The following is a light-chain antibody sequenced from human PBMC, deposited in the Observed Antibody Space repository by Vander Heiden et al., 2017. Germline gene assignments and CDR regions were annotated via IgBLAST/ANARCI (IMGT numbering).Light chain of an antibody. CDR1: HSVLTNY. CDR2: ATS. Sequence: EIVLTQSPGTLSLSPGERVTLSCRASHSVLTNYLAWYQQKPGQAPRLLIYATSTRATDVPDRFSGSGSGTDFTLTISRLEPEDFAVYYCQQYVSPPRTFGQGTKVEIK. V-gene: IGKV3-20*01. J-gene: IGKJ1*01. CDR3: QQYVSPPRT.